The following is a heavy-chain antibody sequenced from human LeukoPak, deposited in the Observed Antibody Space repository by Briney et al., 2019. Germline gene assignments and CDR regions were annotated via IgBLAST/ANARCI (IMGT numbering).Heavy chain of an antibody. J-gene: IGHJ6*02. D-gene: IGHD2-15*01. CDR1: GYSFTSYW. Sequence: GESLKISCKGSGYSFTSYWIGWVRQMPGKGLEWMGIIYPGDSDTRYSPSFQGQVTISADKSISTAYPQWSSLKASDTAMYYCATRVDSPDRYYYYGMDVWGQGTTVTVSS. CDR2: IYPGDSDT. CDR3: ATRVDSPDRYYYYGMDV. V-gene: IGHV5-51*01.